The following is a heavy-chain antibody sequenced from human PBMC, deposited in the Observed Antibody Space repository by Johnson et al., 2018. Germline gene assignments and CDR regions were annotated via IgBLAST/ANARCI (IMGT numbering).Heavy chain of an antibody. J-gene: IGHJ3*02. CDR2: ISSSSSYI. CDR3: ASFTIIYPPHDAFDI. D-gene: IGHD3-10*01. V-gene: IGHV3-21*01. CDR1: GFTFSSYS. Sequence: VQLVESGGGLVKPGGSLRLSCAASGFTFSSYSMNWVRQAPGKGLEWVSSISSSSSYIYYADSVKGRFTISRDNAKNSLYLQINSLRAEDTAVYYCASFTIIYPPHDAFDIWGQGTMVTVSS.